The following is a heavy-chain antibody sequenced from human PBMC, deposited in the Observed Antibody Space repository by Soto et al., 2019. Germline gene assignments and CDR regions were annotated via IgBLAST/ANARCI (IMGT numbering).Heavy chain of an antibody. V-gene: IGHV3-33*01. Sequence: GGSLRLSCAASGFTFSSYGMHWVRQAPGKGLEWVAVIWYDGSNKYYADSVKGRFTISRDNSKNTLYLQMNSLRAEDTAVYYCARDRNGGYENYFDYWGQGTLVTVS. CDR3: ARDRNGGYENYFDY. CDR2: IWYDGSNK. D-gene: IGHD5-12*01. J-gene: IGHJ4*02. CDR1: GFTFSSYG.